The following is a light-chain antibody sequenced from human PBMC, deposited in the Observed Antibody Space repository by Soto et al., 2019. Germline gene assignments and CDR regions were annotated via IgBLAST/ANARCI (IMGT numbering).Light chain of an antibody. J-gene: IGKJ1*01. CDR1: QGISSF. CDR3: QQYTNTNNPWM. CDR2: DAS. Sequence: IQLTQTPSSLSASVGDRVTITCRASQGISSFLAWYQQKPGKAPKLLVYDASTLQSGVASRFSGSGSGTEFTLIISGLQPDDSATYYCQQYTNTNNPWMFGQGTKVDIK. V-gene: IGKV1-9*01.